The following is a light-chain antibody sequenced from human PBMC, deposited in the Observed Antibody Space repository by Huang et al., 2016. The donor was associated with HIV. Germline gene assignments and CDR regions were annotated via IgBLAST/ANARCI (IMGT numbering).Light chain of an antibody. CDR3: QHRSTWPMT. CDR1: QSVDNY. CDR2: DAS. J-gene: IGKJ1*01. V-gene: IGKV3-11*01. Sequence: EIVLTQSPATLSLSPGDKATLSCRASQSVDNYLAWYQQKPGQAPRLLIYDASNRDTGIPARFSGSGSETDFTLTISSLEPEDFAVYYCQHRSTWPMTFGQGTKVGIK.